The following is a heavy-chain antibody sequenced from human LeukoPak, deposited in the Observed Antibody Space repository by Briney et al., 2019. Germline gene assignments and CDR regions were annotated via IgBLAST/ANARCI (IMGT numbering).Heavy chain of an antibody. Sequence: ASVKVSCKASGYTFTSYGISWVRQAPGQGLEWMGWISAYNGNTNYAQKLQGRVTMTTDTSTSTAYMELRSLRSDDTAVYYCARDLYSLVVGIRWNWFDPWGQGTLVTVSS. J-gene: IGHJ5*02. CDR3: ARDLYSLVVGIRWNWFDP. CDR2: ISAYNGNT. D-gene: IGHD4-23*01. CDR1: GYTFTSYG. V-gene: IGHV1-18*01.